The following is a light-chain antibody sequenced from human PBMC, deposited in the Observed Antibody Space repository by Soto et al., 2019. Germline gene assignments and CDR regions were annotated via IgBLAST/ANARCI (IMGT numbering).Light chain of an antibody. CDR1: QGISSY. Sequence: IQLTQSPSFLSASVGDRVTITCRASQGISSYLAWYQQKPGKAPNLLIHTASTLQSGVPSRFSGSGSGTEFTLTISSLQPEDFATYYCQQRNSYPITFGQWTRLEIK. CDR2: TAS. J-gene: IGKJ5*01. V-gene: IGKV1-9*01. CDR3: QQRNSYPIT.